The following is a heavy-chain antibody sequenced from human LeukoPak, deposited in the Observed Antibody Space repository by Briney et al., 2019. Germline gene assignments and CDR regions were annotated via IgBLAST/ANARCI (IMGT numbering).Heavy chain of an antibody. J-gene: IGHJ4*02. CDR1: GGSFSGYY. Sequence: PSETLSLTCAVYGGSFSGYYWSWIRQPPGKGLEWIGEINHSGSTNYNPSLRSRVTISVDTSKNQFSLKLSSVTAADTAVYYCARGTAFDYWGQGTLVTVSS. CDR2: INHSGST. CDR3: ARGTAFDY. V-gene: IGHV4-34*01.